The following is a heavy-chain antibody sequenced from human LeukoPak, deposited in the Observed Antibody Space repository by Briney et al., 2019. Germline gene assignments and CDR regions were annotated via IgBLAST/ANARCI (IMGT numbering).Heavy chain of an antibody. V-gene: IGHV4-39*01. CDR1: GGSISSSSYY. D-gene: IGHD1-26*01. J-gene: IGHJ4*02. CDR2: IYYSGSA. CDR3: ARHWRGSLGI. Sequence: PSETLSLTCTVSGGSISSSSYYWGWIRQPPGKGLEWIGSIYYSGSAYYNPSLKSRATISVDTSKNQFSLKLSSVTAADTAVYYCARHWRGSLGIWGQGTLVTVSS.